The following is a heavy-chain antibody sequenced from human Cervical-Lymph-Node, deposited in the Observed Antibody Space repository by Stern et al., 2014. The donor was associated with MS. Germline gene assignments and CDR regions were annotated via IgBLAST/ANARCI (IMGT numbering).Heavy chain of an antibody. J-gene: IGHJ5*02. CDR2: IVPIFGRA. D-gene: IGHD4-23*01. Sequence: QVQLVQSGAEVRKPGSSVKVSCKASGATFSTNAISWLRQAPGQGPEWMGAIVPIFGRANYVQKLRGRLTITADESANTAYMELRSLRSEDTAVYYCAREHHGGNFASWGQGTLVTVSS. CDR1: GATFSTNA. CDR3: AREHHGGNFAS. V-gene: IGHV1-69*01.